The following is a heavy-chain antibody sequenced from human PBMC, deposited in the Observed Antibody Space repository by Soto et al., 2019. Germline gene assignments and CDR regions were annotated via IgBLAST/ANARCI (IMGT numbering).Heavy chain of an antibody. CDR1: GFTFSSYW. CDR2: IRRSGRNI. V-gene: IGHV3-7*03. J-gene: IGHJ4*02. CDR3: ARVVGYQVLTFDY. Sequence: VPAGGSLRLPCAASGFTFSSYWMSWVRQAPGKGLEWVANIRRSGRNIYYVDSVQGRFTISRDNAKNSLYLQMSSLRAEDMAVYYCARVVGYQVLTFDYWGQGSLVTVSS. D-gene: IGHD2-2*01.